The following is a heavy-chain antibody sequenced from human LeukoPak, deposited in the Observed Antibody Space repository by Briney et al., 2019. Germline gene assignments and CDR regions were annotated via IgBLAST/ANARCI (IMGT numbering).Heavy chain of an antibody. CDR3: ARGTRYSGSYYVDY. J-gene: IGHJ4*02. CDR2: ISTYNGNT. CDR1: GYTFNSHG. V-gene: IGHV1-18*01. Sequence: ASVKVSCKASGYTFNSHGITWVRQAPGQGLEWMGWISTYNGNTNYAPKLQGRVTMTTDTSTSTAYMDLRSLRSNDTAVYYCARGTRYSGSYYVDYWGQGTLVTVSS. D-gene: IGHD1-26*01.